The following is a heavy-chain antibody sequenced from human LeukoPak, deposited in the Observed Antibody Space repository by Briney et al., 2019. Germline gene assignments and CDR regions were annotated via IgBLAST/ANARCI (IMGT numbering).Heavy chain of an antibody. D-gene: IGHD5-12*01. CDR2: FDPEDGET. J-gene: IGHJ4*02. CDR1: GYTVTELS. Sequence: ASVKVSCKVSGYTVTELSMHWVRQAPGKGLEWMGGFDPEDGETIYAQKFQGRVTMTEDTSTDTAYMELSSLRSEDTAVYYCATGLSDLRGYSGYDLNYWGQGALVTVSS. CDR3: ATGLSDLRGYSGYDLNY. V-gene: IGHV1-24*01.